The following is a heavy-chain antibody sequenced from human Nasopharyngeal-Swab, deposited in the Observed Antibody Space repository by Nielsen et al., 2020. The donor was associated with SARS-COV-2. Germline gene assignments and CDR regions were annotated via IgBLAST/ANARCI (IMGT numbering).Heavy chain of an antibody. CDR1: GGSISSYY. J-gene: IGHJ6*03. D-gene: IGHD3-10*01. V-gene: IGHV4-59*01. Sequence: SGTLSLTCTVSGGSISSYYWSWIRQPPGKGLEWIGYIYYSGSTNYNPSLKSRVTISVDTSKNQFSLKLSSVTAADTAVYYCARGFEYGSGSYYRTYYYYYMDVWGKGTTVTVSS. CDR3: ARGFEYGSGSYYRTYYYYYMDV. CDR2: IYYSGST.